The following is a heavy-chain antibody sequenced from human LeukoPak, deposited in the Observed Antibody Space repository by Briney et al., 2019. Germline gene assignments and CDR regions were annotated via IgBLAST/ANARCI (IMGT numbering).Heavy chain of an antibody. J-gene: IGHJ2*01. V-gene: IGHV4-61*08. Sequence: SETLSLTCTVSGGSISSGDYYWSWIRQPPGKGLEWIGYIYYSGSTNYNPSLKSRVTISVDTSKNQFSLKLSSVTAADTAVYYCARVGTVQLWSQASWYFDLWGRGTLVTVSS. CDR3: ARVGTVQLWSQASWYFDL. CDR1: GGSISSGDYY. D-gene: IGHD5-18*01. CDR2: IYYSGST.